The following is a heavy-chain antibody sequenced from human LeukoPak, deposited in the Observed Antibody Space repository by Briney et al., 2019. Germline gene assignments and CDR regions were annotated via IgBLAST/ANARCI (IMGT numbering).Heavy chain of an antibody. CDR1: GFTFSSYG. CDR2: IQAKAYGGAT. V-gene: IGHV3-49*04. D-gene: IGHD2-2*01. Sequence: GGSLRLSCAASGFTFSSYGMHWVRQAPGKGLEWVGFIQAKAYGGATKYAASANGRFSISRDDSQSIANLQMNDLKTEDTAVYYCTRAPHPRCSSSGCYLDYWGQGTLVTVSS. CDR3: TRAPHPRCSSSGCYLDY. J-gene: IGHJ4*02.